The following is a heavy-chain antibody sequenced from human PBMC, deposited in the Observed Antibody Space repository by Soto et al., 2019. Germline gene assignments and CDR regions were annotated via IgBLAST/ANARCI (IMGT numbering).Heavy chain of an antibody. CDR1: GYTFTGYY. V-gene: IGHV1-2*04. J-gene: IGHJ6*02. Sequence: GASVKVSCKASGYTFTGYYMHWVRQAPGQGLEWMGWINPNSGGTNYAQKFQGWVTMTRDTSISTAYMELSRLRSDDTAVYYCARGGSSWYYTKYYYYYGMDVWGQGTTVTVSS. D-gene: IGHD6-13*01. CDR3: ARGGSSWYYTKYYYYYGMDV. CDR2: INPNSGGT.